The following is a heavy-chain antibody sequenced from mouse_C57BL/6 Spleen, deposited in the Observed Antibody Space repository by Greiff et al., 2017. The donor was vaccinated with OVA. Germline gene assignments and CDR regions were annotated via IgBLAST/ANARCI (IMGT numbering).Heavy chain of an antibody. CDR2: ISSGSSTI. J-gene: IGHJ2*01. Sequence: EVKLVESGGGLVKPGGSLKLSCAASGFTFSDYGMHWVRQAPEKGLEWVAYISSGSSTIYYADTVKGRFTISRANAKNTLFLQMPSLRSEDTAMYYCARALTGFDYWGQGTTLTVSS. D-gene: IGHD4-1*01. V-gene: IGHV5-17*01. CDR1: GFTFSDYG. CDR3: ARALTGFDY.